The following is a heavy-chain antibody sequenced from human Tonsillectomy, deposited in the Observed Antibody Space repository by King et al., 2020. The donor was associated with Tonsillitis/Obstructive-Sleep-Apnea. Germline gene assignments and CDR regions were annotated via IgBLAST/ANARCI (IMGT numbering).Heavy chain of an antibody. Sequence: QLQESGPGLVKPSETLSLTCTVSGGSISDYYWSWIRQPAGKGLEWIGRIYTSGSTNYNPSLKSRVTMSIDTSKNQFSLKLNSVTAADTAVYYCARDLYDYVSGYYSPFTLNRWGQGPL. V-gene: IGHV4-4*07. CDR1: GGSISDYY. D-gene: IGHD3-10*01. CDR2: IYTSGST. J-gene: IGHJ4*02. CDR3: ARDLYDYVSGYYSPFTLNR.